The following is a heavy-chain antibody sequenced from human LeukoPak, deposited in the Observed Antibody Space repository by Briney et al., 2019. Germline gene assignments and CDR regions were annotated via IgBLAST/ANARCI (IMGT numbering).Heavy chain of an antibody. Sequence: ASVKVSCKAPGGTFSSYAISWVRQAPGQGLEWMGGIIPIFGTANYAQKFQGRVTITADESTSTAYMELSSLRSEDTAVYYCARGITMVREGFDYWGQGTLVTVSS. V-gene: IGHV1-69*01. CDR2: IIPIFGTA. CDR3: ARGITMVREGFDY. D-gene: IGHD3-10*01. J-gene: IGHJ4*02. CDR1: GGTFSSYA.